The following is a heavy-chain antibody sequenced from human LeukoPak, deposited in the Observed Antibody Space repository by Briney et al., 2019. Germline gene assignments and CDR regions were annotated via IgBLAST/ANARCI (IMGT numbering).Heavy chain of an antibody. J-gene: IGHJ4*02. CDR1: GFTFSSFA. Sequence: GGSLRLSCAASGFTFSSFAMSWVRQASGKGLEWVSVISGSGGTTYNADSVKGRFTISRDNSKNTLYLQMNSLRADDTAVYYCAKDGHYDSSGNWGQGTLVTVSS. D-gene: IGHD3-22*01. V-gene: IGHV3-23*01. CDR2: ISGSGGTT. CDR3: AKDGHYDSSGN.